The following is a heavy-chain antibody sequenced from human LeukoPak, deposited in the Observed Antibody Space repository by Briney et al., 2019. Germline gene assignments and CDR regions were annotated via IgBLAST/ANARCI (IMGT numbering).Heavy chain of an antibody. CDR2: ISGSGGST. CDR1: GFTFSSYA. J-gene: IGHJ4*02. CDR3: ANDGAVADTDY. Sequence: GGSLRLSCAASGFTFSSYAVSWVRQAPGKGLEWVSAISGSGGSTYYADSVKGRFTISRDNSKNTLYLQMNSLRAEDTAVYYCANDGAVADTDYWGQGTLVTVSS. D-gene: IGHD6-19*01. V-gene: IGHV3-23*01.